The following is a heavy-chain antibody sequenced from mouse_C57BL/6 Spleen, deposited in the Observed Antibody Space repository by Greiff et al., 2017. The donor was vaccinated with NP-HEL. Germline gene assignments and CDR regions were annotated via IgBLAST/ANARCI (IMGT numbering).Heavy chain of an antibody. CDR1: GFTIKDDY. CDR3: TTGYYVD. CDR2: IDPENGDT. V-gene: IGHV14-4*01. J-gene: IGHJ2*01. D-gene: IGHD2-3*01. Sequence: VQLQQSGAELVRPGASVKLSCTASGFTIKDDYMHWVKQRPEQGLEWIGWIDPENGDTEYASKFQGKATITADTSSNTAYLQLSSLTSEDTAVYYCTTGYYVDWGQGTTLTVSS.